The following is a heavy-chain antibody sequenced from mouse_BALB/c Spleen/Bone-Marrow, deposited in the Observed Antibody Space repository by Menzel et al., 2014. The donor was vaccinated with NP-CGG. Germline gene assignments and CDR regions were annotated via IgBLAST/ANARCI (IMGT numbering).Heavy chain of an antibody. CDR3: ARGEISVDY. CDR2: IYPGDGDT. Sequence: QVQLQQSGAELVRPGSSVKISCKASGYAFSGYWMNWVKQRPGQGLEWIGQIYPGDGDTDYNGKFKGKATLTADKSSSTAYMQLSSLTSEDSAVYFCARGEISVDYWGQGTTLTVPS. CDR1: GYAFSGYW. V-gene: IGHV1-80*01. J-gene: IGHJ2*01.